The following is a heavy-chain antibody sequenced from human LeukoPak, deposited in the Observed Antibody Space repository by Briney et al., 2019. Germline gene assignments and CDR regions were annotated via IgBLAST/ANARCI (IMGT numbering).Heavy chain of an antibody. J-gene: IGHJ4*02. D-gene: IGHD1-26*01. CDR1: GYTFTSYG. V-gene: IGHV1-18*01. Sequence: ASVKVSCRASGYTFTSYGISSVRQAPGQGLEWMGWISAYNGNTNYAQKLQGRVTMTTDTSTSTAYMELRSLRSDDTAVYYCARDRYIVGATTFDYWGQGTLVTVSS. CDR3: ARDRYIVGATTFDY. CDR2: ISAYNGNT.